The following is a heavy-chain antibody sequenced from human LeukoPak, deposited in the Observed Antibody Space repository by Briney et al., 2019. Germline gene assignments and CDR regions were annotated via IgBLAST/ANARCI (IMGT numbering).Heavy chain of an antibody. V-gene: IGHV3-30*02. CDR2: IRYDGSNK. J-gene: IGHJ4*02. D-gene: IGHD6-19*01. Sequence: GGSLRLSCAASAFTFSSYGMHCVRQAPGKGLEWVALIRYDGSNKYYADSVKGRFTNSRDNSKNTLYLQMNSLRAEDTAVYYCAKEGLAVAGRRVGYYFDYWGQGTLVTVSS. CDR1: AFTFSSYG. CDR3: AKEGLAVAGRRVGYYFDY.